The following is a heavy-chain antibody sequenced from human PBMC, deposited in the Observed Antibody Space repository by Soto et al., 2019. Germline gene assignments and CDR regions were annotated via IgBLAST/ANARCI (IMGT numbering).Heavy chain of an antibody. V-gene: IGHV4-31*03. CDR2: IYYSGST. D-gene: IGHD3-22*01. Sequence: QVQLQESGPGLVKPSQTLSLTCTVSGGSISSGGYYWSWIRQHPGKGLEWIGYIYYSGSTYYNPAPKCRLTISVDTSKNQFSLKLSSVTAADTAVYSCARERNYDSSGYSYYYGMDVWGQGTTVTVSS. J-gene: IGHJ6*02. CDR3: ARERNYDSSGYSYYYGMDV. CDR1: GGSISSGGYY.